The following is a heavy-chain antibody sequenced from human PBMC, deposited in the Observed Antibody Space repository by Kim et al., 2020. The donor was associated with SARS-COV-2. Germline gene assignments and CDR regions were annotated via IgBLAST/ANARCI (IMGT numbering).Heavy chain of an antibody. CDR2: IYYSGST. J-gene: IGHJ5*02. Sequence: SETLSLTCTVSGGSISSGGYYWSWIRQHPGKGLEWIGYIYYSGSTYYNPSLKSRVTISVDTSKNQFSLKLSSVTAADTAVYYCARLEKPGIAAAGVVDPWGQGTLVTVSS. CDR3: ARLEKPGIAAAGVVDP. V-gene: IGHV4-31*03. D-gene: IGHD6-13*01. CDR1: GGSISSGGYY.